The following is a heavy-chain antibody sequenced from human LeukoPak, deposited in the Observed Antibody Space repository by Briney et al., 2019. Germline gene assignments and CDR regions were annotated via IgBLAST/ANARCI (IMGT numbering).Heavy chain of an antibody. J-gene: IGHJ4*02. CDR2: IYTSGTT. CDR3: ARQDGYNIDY. Sequence: PSETLSLTCTVSGGSINSYYWSWIRQPPGQGLEWIGYIYTSGTTNYNPSLKSRGTMSVDTSKNQFSLKLSSVTAADTAVYYCARQDGYNIDYWGQGTLVTVSS. V-gene: IGHV4-4*09. D-gene: IGHD5-24*01. CDR1: GGSINSYY.